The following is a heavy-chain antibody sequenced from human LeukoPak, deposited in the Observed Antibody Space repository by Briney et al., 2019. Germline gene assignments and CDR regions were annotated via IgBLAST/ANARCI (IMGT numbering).Heavy chain of an antibody. J-gene: IGHJ4*02. CDR3: ARDRGAARPNDY. Sequence: PGGSLRLSCAASGFTFSSYWMSRVRQAPGKGLEWVANIKQDGSEKYYVDSVKGRFTISRDNAKNSLYLQMNSLRTDDTGVYYCARDRGAARPNDYWGQGTLVAVSS. CDR1: GFTFSSYW. D-gene: IGHD6-6*01. V-gene: IGHV3-7*03. CDR2: IKQDGSEK.